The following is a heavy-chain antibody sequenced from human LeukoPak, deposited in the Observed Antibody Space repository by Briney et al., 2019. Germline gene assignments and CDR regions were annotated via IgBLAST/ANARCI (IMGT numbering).Heavy chain of an antibody. CDR3: ARGLARVLRNWFDP. CDR2: ISYDGSNK. CDR1: GFTFSSYS. Sequence: GGSLRLSCAASGFTFSSYSMNWVRQAPGKGLEWVAVISYDGSNKYYADSVKGRFTISRDNSKNTLYLQMNSLRAEDTAVYYCARGLARVLRNWFDPWGQGTLVTVSS. J-gene: IGHJ5*02. D-gene: IGHD3-3*01. V-gene: IGHV3-30*03.